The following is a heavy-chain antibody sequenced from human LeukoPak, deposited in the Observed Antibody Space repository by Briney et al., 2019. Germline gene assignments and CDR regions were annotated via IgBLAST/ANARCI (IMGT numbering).Heavy chain of an antibody. CDR2: ISYDGSSK. D-gene: IGHD3-10*01. V-gene: IGHV3-30-3*01. J-gene: IGHJ4*02. Sequence: GRSLRLSCAASGFTFSSYVMHWVRQAPGKGLEWVAVISYDGSSKYYANSVKGRFTISRDNSRHTLYLQMNSLRAEDTAVYYCAREVLVRAYDYWGQGALVTVSS. CDR1: GFTFSSYV. CDR3: AREVLVRAYDY.